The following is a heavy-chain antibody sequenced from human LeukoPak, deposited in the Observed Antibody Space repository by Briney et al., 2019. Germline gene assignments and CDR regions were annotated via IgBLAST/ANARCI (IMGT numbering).Heavy chain of an antibody. CDR3: AKDWDPYSGNYYPFDY. D-gene: IGHD1-26*01. V-gene: IGHV3-23*01. J-gene: IGHJ4*02. CDR2: ISGSGGAT. CDR1: GFTFNRYA. Sequence: SGGSLRLSCAASGFTFNRYAMSWVRQAPGKGLEGVSAISGSGGATYHADSVKGRFTISRDNSKNTVYLQMNSLRAEDTAVYYCAKDWDPYSGNYYPFDYWGQGTLVTVSS.